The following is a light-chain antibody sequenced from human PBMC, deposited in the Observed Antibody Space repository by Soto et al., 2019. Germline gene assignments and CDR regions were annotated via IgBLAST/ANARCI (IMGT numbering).Light chain of an antibody. J-gene: IGKJ5*01. CDR1: QSVSSSY. Sequence: VLTQSPGARSLSPGGRASLSCGASQSVSSSYLAWYQHKPGQAPRLLIYGASSRATGIPDRFSASGSGTDFTFTISRVEPEDFAVYYCQQYGDSPHGTFGQGTRLEIK. CDR2: GAS. V-gene: IGKV3-20*01. CDR3: QQYGDSPHGT.